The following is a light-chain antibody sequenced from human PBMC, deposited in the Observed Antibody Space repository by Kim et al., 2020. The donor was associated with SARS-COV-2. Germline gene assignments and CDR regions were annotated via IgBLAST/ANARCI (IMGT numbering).Light chain of an antibody. J-gene: IGLJ1*01. CDR1: KMGDKY. CDR2: QDS. V-gene: IGLV3-1*01. Sequence: SYELTQPPSVSVSPGQTASITCSGDKMGDKYACXYQQKPGQSPVLVIYQDSKRPSGIPERFSGSNSGNTATLTISGTQAMDEADYYRQAWDSSPYVVGTG. CDR3: QAWDSSPYV.